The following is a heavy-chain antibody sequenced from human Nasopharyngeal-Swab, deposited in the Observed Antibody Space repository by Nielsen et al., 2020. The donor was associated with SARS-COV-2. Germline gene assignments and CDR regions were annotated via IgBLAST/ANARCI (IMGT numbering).Heavy chain of an antibody. Sequence: SETLSLTCAVYGGSFSGYYWSWIRQPPGKGLERIGEINHSGSTNYNPSLKSRVTISVDTSKNQFSLKLSSVTAADTAVYYCARDQRSYFDYWGQGTLVTVSS. CDR2: INHSGST. V-gene: IGHV4-34*01. CDR1: GGSFSGYY. J-gene: IGHJ4*02. CDR3: ARDQRSYFDY.